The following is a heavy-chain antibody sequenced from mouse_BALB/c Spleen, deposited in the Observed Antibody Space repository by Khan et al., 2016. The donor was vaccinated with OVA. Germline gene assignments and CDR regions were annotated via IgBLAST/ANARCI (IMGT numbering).Heavy chain of an antibody. CDR2: IDPANGNT. J-gene: IGHJ3*01. Sequence: DVKLQESGAELVKPGASVKLSCTASGFNIKDTYMHWVKQRPEQGLEWIGRIDPANGNTKYDPKFQGKATITADTSSNTAYLQLSSLTSEVTAVYYCARDYWDVFAYWGQGTLVTVSA. V-gene: IGHV14-3*02. CDR1: GFNIKDTY. D-gene: IGHD4-1*01. CDR3: ARDYWDVFAY.